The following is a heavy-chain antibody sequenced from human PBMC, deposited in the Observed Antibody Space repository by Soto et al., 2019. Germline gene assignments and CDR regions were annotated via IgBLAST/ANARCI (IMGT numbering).Heavy chain of an antibody. CDR3: ARLRYDSSGYYWFDP. V-gene: IGHV4-39*01. D-gene: IGHD3-22*01. Sequence: QLQLQESGPGLVKPSETLSLTCTVSGGSISSSSYYWGWIRQPPGKELEWIGAIYYSGSTYDNPSLKSPFTVSVDTSKNQFSLKLSAVTAADTAVYYCARLRYDSSGYYWFDPWGQGTLVTVSS. J-gene: IGHJ5*02. CDR2: IYYSGST. CDR1: GGSISSSSYY.